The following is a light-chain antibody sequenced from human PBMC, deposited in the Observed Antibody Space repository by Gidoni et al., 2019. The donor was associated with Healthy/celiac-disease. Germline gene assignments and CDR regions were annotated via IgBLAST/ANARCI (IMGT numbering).Light chain of an antibody. CDR3: CSYAGSYTPNWV. CDR1: SSDVGGYNY. Sequence: QSALTQTRSLSGLTGRAFPISCTGTSSDVGGYNYVSWYQQHPGKAPKLIIYDVSKRPSGVPDRFSGSKSGNPASLTISGLQAEDEADYYCCSYAGSYTPNWVFGGGTKLTVL. V-gene: IGLV2-11*01. J-gene: IGLJ3*02. CDR2: DVS.